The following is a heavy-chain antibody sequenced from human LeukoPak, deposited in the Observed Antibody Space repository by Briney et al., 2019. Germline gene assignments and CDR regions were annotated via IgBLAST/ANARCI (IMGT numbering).Heavy chain of an antibody. CDR3: TTLSNSYGMDV. CDR2: IKQDGSEK. V-gene: IGHV3-7*01. D-gene: IGHD2/OR15-2a*01. J-gene: IGHJ6*02. Sequence: GGSLRLSCAASGFGLSTSWMSWVRQAPGKGLEWVANIKQDGSEKYYVDSVKGRFTISRDNAKNSVYLQMDSLRDADTAVYYCTTLSNSYGMDVWGQGTTATVSS. CDR1: GFGLSTSW.